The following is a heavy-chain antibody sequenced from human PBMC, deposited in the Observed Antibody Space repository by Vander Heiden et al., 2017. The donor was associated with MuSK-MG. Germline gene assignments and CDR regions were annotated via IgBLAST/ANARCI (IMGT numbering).Heavy chain of an antibody. J-gene: IGHJ3*02. CDR1: GYSFTSYW. CDR3: ARRSWSVAAASGAFDI. V-gene: IGHV5-51*01. D-gene: IGHD6-19*01. Sequence: EVQLVQSGAEVKKPGESLKISCKGSGYSFTSYWIGWVRQMPGKGLEWMGIIYPGDSDTRYSPSFQGQVTISADKSISTAYLQWSSLKASDTAMYYCARRSWSVAAASGAFDIWGQGTMVTVSS. CDR2: IYPGDSDT.